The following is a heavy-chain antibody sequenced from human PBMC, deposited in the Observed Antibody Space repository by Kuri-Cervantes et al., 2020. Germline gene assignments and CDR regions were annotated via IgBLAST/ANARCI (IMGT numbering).Heavy chain of an antibody. CDR1: GFTFSSYS. Sequence: GGSLRLSCAASGFTFSSYSMNWVRQAPGKGLEWVSSISSSSSYIYYADSVKGRFTISRDNAKNSLYLQMNSLRAEDTAVYYCTRDRTLPGILYYFDSWGQGTLVTVSS. CDR3: TRDRTLPGILYYFDS. V-gene: IGHV3-21*01. D-gene: IGHD1-1*01. CDR2: ISSSSSYI. J-gene: IGHJ4*02.